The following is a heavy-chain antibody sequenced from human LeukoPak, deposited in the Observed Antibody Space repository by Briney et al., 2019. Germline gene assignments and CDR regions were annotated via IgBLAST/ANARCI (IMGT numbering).Heavy chain of an antibody. Sequence: GGSLRLSCAASGFTLSSYAMSWVRQAPGKGLEWVSYISSRSNTTYYTGSVKRRFTVSRDNAKNSLYLQMNSLRAEDTAVYYCARARYNSAWGQGTLGTVSS. D-gene: IGHD6-19*01. CDR3: ARARYNSA. CDR1: GFTLSSYA. V-gene: IGHV3-48*04. CDR2: ISSRSNTT. J-gene: IGHJ5*02.